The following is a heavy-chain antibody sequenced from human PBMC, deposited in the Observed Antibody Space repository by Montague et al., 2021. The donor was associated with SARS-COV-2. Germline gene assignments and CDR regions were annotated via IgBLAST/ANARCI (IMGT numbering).Heavy chain of an antibody. CDR1: GGSFSGYY. J-gene: IGHJ4*02. Sequence: SETLSLTCAVYGGSFSGYYWSWIRQPPGKGLEWIGEINHSGSTNYNPSLKSRVPISVDTSKNQFSLKLSSVTAADTAVYYCARGYDYVWGSYRYTYYFDYWGQGTLVTVSS. D-gene: IGHD3-16*02. CDR2: INHSGST. CDR3: ARGYDYVWGSYRYTYYFDY. V-gene: IGHV4-34*01.